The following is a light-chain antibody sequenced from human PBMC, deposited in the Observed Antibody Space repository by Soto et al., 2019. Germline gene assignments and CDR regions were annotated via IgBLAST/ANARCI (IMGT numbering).Light chain of an antibody. J-gene: IGKJ5*01. CDR1: QSISSW. CDR2: AAS. V-gene: IGKV1-5*01. CDR3: QQHNSFSIT. Sequence: DIQMTKSTPTPSAPVKDRVTITCRASQSISSWLAWYQQKPGKAPKLLIYAASSLQSGVPSRFSGSGSGTEFTLTINSLQADDFATYYCQQHNSFSITFGQGARLEI.